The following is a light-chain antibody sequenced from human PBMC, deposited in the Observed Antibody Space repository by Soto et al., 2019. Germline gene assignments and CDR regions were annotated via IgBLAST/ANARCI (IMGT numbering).Light chain of an antibody. CDR3: QSYDSSNWV. V-gene: IGLV6-57*03. J-gene: IGLJ3*02. CDR1: SGSIASNY. CDR2: EDN. Sequence: FMLTQPHSVSESPGQTVTISCTRSSGSIASNYVQWYQQRPGSAPTTVIYEDNQRPSGVPDRFSGSIDSSSNSASLTISGLKTEDEADYYCQSYDSSNWVFGGGTKVTVL.